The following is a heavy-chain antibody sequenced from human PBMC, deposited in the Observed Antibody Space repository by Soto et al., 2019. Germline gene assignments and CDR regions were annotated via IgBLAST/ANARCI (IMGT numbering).Heavy chain of an antibody. D-gene: IGHD2-8*02. CDR3: ARDKITGLFDY. J-gene: IGHJ4*02. V-gene: IGHV4-59*12. Sequence: SETLSLTCTVSSGSISLYYWTWIRQPPGKGLEWIGYIYYSGSTNYNPSLKSRVTMSIDTSKNQFSLKLTSVTAADTAVYYCARDKITGLFDYWGQGTLVTVS. CDR2: IYYSGST. CDR1: SGSISLYY.